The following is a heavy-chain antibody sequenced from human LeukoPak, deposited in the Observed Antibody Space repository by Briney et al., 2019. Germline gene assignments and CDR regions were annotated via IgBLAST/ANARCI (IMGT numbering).Heavy chain of an antibody. Sequence: PSETLSLTCTVSGGSISSSSYYWGWIRQPAGKGLEWIGRIYTSGSTNYNPSLKSRVTMSVDTSKNQFSLKLSSVTAADTAVYYCARVLRGSYYSWFDPWGQGTLVTVSS. CDR1: GGSISSSSYY. D-gene: IGHD1-26*01. CDR3: ARVLRGSYYSWFDP. V-gene: IGHV4-61*02. CDR2: IYTSGST. J-gene: IGHJ5*02.